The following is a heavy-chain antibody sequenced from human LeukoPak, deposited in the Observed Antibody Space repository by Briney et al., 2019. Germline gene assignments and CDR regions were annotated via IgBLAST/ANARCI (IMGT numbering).Heavy chain of an antibody. CDR3: AKGDAFDI. V-gene: IGHV3-30*18. CDR1: GFTFSSYG. Sequence: GRSLRLSCAASGFTFSSYGMHWVRQAPGKGLEWVAVISYDGSNKYYADSVKGRFTISRDNSKNTLYLQMNSLRAEDTAEYYCAKGDAFDIWGQGTMATVSS. J-gene: IGHJ3*02. CDR2: ISYDGSNK.